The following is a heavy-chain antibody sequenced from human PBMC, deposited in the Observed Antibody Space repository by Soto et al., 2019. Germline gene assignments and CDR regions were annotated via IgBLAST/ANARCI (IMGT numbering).Heavy chain of an antibody. V-gene: IGHV3-33*01. J-gene: IGHJ3*02. CDR2: IWYDGSSE. CDR3: ARVPGSGTYYDNRIADDAFDI. D-gene: IGHD3-10*01. Sequence: GGSLRLSCAASGFTFSNYGVHWVRQAPGKGLEWVAVIWYDGSSEYYTESVKGRFTISRDNSKNTLYLQMNSLRAEDTAVYYCARVPGSGTYYDNRIADDAFDIWGQGTMVTVSS. CDR1: GFTFSNYG.